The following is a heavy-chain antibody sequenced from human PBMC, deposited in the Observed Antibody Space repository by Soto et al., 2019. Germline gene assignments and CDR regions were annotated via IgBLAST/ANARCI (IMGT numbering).Heavy chain of an antibody. CDR3: ARIRQLLFVS. D-gene: IGHD2-2*01. CDR1: GFTFRVYA. J-gene: IGHJ4*02. Sequence: PGGSLRLSCAASGFTFRVYAMSWFRQAPGGGLEWVSATGGTGNTTYYADSVKGRFTIARDNSRDTLYLQMTSLRVEDTAVYYCARIRQLLFVSWGQGTLVTVSS. V-gene: IGHV3-23*01. CDR2: TGGTGNTT.